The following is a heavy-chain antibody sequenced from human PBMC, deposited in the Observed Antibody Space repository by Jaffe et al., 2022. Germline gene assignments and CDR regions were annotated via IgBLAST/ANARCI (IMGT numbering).Heavy chain of an antibody. CDR3: AKKGAGTISRWPIFGRSYYFDY. Sequence: EVQLLESGGGLVQPGGSLRLSCAASGFTFSSYAMSWVRQAPGKGLEWVSAISGSGGSTYYADSVKGRFTISRDNSKNTLYLQMNSLRAEDTAVYYCAKKGAGTISRWPIFGRSYYFDYWGQGTLVTVSS. V-gene: IGHV3-23*01. J-gene: IGHJ4*02. CDR1: GFTFSSYA. D-gene: IGHD6-19*01. CDR2: ISGSGGST.